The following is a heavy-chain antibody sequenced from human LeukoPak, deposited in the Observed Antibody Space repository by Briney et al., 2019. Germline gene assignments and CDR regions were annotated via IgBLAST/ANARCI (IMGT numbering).Heavy chain of an antibody. D-gene: IGHD6-13*01. CDR3: AREGIAAAGPYYFDY. CDR2: INPSGGST. V-gene: IGHV1-46*01. J-gene: IGHJ4*02. CDR1: GYTFTSYY. Sequence: ASVKVSCKASGYTFTSYYMHWVRQAPGQGLEWMGIINPSGGSTSYAQKFQGRVTVTRDTSTSTVYMELSSLRSEDTAVYYCAREGIAAAGPYYFDYWGQGTLVTVSS.